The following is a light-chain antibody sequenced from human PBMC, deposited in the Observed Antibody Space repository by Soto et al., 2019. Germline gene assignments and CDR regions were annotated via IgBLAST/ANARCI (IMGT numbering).Light chain of an antibody. CDR2: GAS. Sequence: EIVLTQSPGTLSLSPGERATLSCRASQSVSSSYLAWYQQKPGQAPRLLIYGASSRATGIPDRFSGSGSGTDFTSTISRLEPEDFALDYCQQYGSSPWTFGQGTKVEIK. CDR3: QQYGSSPWT. J-gene: IGKJ1*01. CDR1: QSVSSSY. V-gene: IGKV3-20*01.